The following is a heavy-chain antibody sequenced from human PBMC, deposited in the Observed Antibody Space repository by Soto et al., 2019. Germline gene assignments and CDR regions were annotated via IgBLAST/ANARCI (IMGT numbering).Heavy chain of an antibody. CDR1: GFTFSSYG. CDR3: AKSDAFDI. J-gene: IGHJ3*02. Sequence: QVQLVESGGGVVQPWRSLRLSCAASGFTFSSYGMHWVRQAPGKGLEWVAVISYNGSNKNYADSVKGRFTISRDNSKNTLYLQMNSLRAEDTAVYYCAKSDAFDIWGQGTMVTVSS. V-gene: IGHV3-30*18. CDR2: ISYNGSNK.